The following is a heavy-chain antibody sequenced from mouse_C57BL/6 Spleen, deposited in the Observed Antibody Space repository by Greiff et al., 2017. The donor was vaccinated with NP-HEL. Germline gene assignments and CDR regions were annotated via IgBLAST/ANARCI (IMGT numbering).Heavy chain of an antibody. V-gene: IGHV3-6*01. CDR1: GYSITSGYY. Sequence: VQLQQSGPGLVKPSQSLSLTCSVTGYSITSGYYWNWIRQFPGNKLEWMGYISYDGSNNYNPSLKNRISITRDTSKNQFFLKLNSVTTEDTATYYCARESDYGNYWGQGTTLTVSS. CDR2: ISYDGSN. J-gene: IGHJ2*01. D-gene: IGHD2-4*01. CDR3: ARESDYGNY.